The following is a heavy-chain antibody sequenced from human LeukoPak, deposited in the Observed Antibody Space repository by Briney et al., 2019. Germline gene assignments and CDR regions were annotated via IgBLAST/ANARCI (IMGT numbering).Heavy chain of an antibody. J-gene: IGHJ6*03. CDR3: ATSIYYCNSTACYGSPAYYMDV. CDR1: GGSITSSTYY. CDR2: IYYSGST. V-gene: IGHV4-39*01. D-gene: IGHD2-2*01. Sequence: SETLSLTCTVSGGSITSSTYYWGWIRQPPGKGLEWIGTIYYSGSTYYSPSLKSRLMISVDTSKNQFSLKLSSVTAADTAVYYCATSIYYCNSTACYGSPAYYMDVWGKGTTVTVSS.